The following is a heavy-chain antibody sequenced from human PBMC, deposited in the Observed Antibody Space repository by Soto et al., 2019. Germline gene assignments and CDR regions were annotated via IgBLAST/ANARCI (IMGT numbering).Heavy chain of an antibody. CDR3: ARVITIFGVVTNEY. J-gene: IGHJ4*02. CDR2: INPNSGGT. Sequence: ASVKVSCKASGYTFTGYYMHWVRQAPGQGLEWMGWINPNSGGTNYAQKFQGWVTMTRDTSTSTAYMELRSLRSDDTAVYYCARVITIFGVVTNEYWGQGTLVTVSS. V-gene: IGHV1-2*04. D-gene: IGHD3-3*01. CDR1: GYTFTGYY.